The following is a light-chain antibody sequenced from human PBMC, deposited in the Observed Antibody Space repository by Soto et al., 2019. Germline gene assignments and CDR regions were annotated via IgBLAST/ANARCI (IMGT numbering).Light chain of an antibody. CDR1: SSNIGNNY. Sequence: QSVLTQPPSASGTPGQRVTISCSGSSSNIGNNYVYWYQHLPGTAPKLLIYRNNQRPSGVPDRFSGSKSGTSASLAISGPRSEDEADYYCATWDDSLSGPVFGGGTKLTVL. V-gene: IGLV1-47*01. J-gene: IGLJ2*01. CDR3: ATWDDSLSGPV. CDR2: RNN.